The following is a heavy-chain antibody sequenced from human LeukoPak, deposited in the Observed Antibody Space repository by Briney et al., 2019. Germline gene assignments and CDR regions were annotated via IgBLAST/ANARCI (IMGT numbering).Heavy chain of an antibody. CDR2: INPNSGGT. Sequence: ASVKVSCKASGYTFTGYYMRWVRQAPGQGLEWMGWINPNSGGTNYAQKFQGRVTMTRDTSISTAYMELSRLRSDDTAVYSCAKDRLGALLYFDSWGQGTLVTVSS. CDR1: GYTFTGYY. CDR3: AKDRLGALLYFDS. J-gene: IGHJ4*02. V-gene: IGHV1-2*02. D-gene: IGHD1-26*01.